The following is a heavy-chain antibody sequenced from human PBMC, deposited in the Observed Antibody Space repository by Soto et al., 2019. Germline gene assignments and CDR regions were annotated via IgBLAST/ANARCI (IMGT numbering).Heavy chain of an antibody. V-gene: IGHV3-23*01. D-gene: IGHD4-17*01. CDR2: ISGSGGGT. J-gene: IGHJ4*02. CDR3: AKVTTTVITQ. Sequence: GGSLRLSCAASGFSFSSYAMSWVRQAPGKGLEWVSVISGSGGGTYYADSVKGRFTISRDNSKNALYLQMNSLRAEDSAIYYCAKVTTTVITQWGQGTLVTVSS. CDR1: GFSFSSYA.